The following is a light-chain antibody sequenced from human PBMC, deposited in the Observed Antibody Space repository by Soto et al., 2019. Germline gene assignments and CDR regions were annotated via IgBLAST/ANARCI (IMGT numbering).Light chain of an antibody. CDR1: SSNTGAGYD. V-gene: IGLV1-40*01. CDR3: PSYDSSLTGVV. CDR2: ANS. J-gene: IGLJ2*01. Sequence: QSVLTQPPSVSGAPGQRVTISCTGSSSNTGAGYDVHWYQQVSGTVPKLLIYANSNRPSGVPDRFSGSKSGTSASLAISGFQAEYGDEYYCPSYDSSLTGVVFGGGTKLTVL.